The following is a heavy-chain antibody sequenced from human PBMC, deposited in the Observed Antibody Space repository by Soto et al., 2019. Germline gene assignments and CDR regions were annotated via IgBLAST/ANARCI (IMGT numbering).Heavy chain of an antibody. V-gene: IGHV4-59*12. CDR1: GGSISSYY. CDR3: ARAKATAATFRDYYYGMDV. D-gene: IGHD6-13*01. CDR2: IYYSGST. Sequence: SATLSLTCTVSGGSISSYYWSWIRQPPGKGLEWIGYIYYSGSTNYNPSLKSRVTISVDTSKNQFSLKLTSVTAADTAVYYCARAKATAATFRDYYYGMDVWGQGTTVT. J-gene: IGHJ6*02.